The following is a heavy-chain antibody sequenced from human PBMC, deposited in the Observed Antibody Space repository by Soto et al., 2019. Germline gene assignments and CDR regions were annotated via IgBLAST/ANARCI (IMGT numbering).Heavy chain of an antibody. CDR1: GGSFTGYY. CDR2: IKDGGST. D-gene: IGHD2-15*01. CDR3: ARGQEGVVATH. V-gene: IGHV4-34*01. Sequence: QVQLQQWGAGLLKPSETLSLTCAVNGGSFTGYYWSWVRQPPGKGLEWIGEIKDGGSTNYSPSLRSRLTISADTSKRQLPLKVTSVTAADTAVYYCARGQEGVVATHWDQGSLVTVSS. J-gene: IGHJ4*02.